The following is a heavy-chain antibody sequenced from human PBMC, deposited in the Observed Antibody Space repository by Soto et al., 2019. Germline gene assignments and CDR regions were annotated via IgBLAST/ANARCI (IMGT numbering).Heavy chain of an antibody. Sequence: EVQLVESGGGLVQPGGSLRLSCAASGFTFSSYSMNWVRQAPGKGLEWVSYISSSSSTIYYADSVKGRFTISRDNAKNSVYLQMNRLRDEDTAVYYCARAACGDRDPFDYWGQGTLVTVSS. CDR1: GFTFSSYS. D-gene: IGHD4-17*01. V-gene: IGHV3-48*02. CDR3: ARAACGDRDPFDY. CDR2: ISSSSSTI. J-gene: IGHJ4*02.